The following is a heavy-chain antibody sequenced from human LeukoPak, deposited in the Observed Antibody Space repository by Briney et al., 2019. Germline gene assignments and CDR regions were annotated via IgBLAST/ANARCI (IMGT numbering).Heavy chain of an antibody. CDR2: IWNDGSNK. J-gene: IGHJ4*02. CDR1: GLSFSDHG. V-gene: IGHV3-33*01. Sequence: PGRSLRLSCAASGLSFSDHGMHWVRQAPGKGLEWVAVIWNDGSNKYYADSVKGRFTISRDNSKNTLFLQMNSLRAEDTAVYYCHSSFVRGGRNGYWGQGTLVTVSS. D-gene: IGHD6-13*01. CDR3: HSSFVRGGRNGY.